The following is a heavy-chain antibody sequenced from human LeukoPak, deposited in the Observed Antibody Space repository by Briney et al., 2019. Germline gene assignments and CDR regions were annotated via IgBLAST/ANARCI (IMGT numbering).Heavy chain of an antibody. Sequence: ASVEVSCKASGYTFTSYDISWVRQATGQGLEWMGWMNPNSGNTGYAQKFQGRVTMTRNTSISTAYMELSSLRSEDTAVYYCARVAKPGPDRILKNRFDPWGQGTLVTVSS. J-gene: IGHJ5*02. CDR1: GYTFTSYD. D-gene: IGHD3-16*01. CDR2: MNPNSGNT. CDR3: ARVAKPGPDRILKNRFDP. V-gene: IGHV1-8*02.